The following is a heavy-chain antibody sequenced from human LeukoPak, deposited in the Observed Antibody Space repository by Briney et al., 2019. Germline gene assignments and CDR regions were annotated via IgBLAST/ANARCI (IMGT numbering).Heavy chain of an antibody. CDR1: GGSISSGGYS. V-gene: IGHV4-30-2*01. D-gene: IGHD3-10*01. J-gene: IGHJ4*02. Sequence: SQTLSLTCAVSGGSISSGGYSWSCIRQRPGKGLEWIGYIYHSGSTYYNPSLKSRVTISVDRSKNQFSLKLSSVTAADTAVYYCARHPELLWFGEPPYYFDYWGQGTLVTVSS. CDR2: IYHSGST. CDR3: ARHPELLWFGEPPYYFDY.